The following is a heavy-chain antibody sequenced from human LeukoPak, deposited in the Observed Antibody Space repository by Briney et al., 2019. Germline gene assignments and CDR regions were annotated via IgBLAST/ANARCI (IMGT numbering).Heavy chain of an antibody. V-gene: IGHV3-21*01. Sequence: GGSLRLSCAASGFTFSSYSMNWVRQAPGKGLEWVSSISSSSSYIYYADSVKGRFTISRDNAKNSLYLQMNSLRAEDTAVYYCARTEATVTNPYYYYMDVWGKGTTVTVSS. D-gene: IGHD4-17*01. CDR1: GFTFSSYS. CDR3: ARTEATVTNPYYYYMDV. CDR2: ISSSSSYI. J-gene: IGHJ6*03.